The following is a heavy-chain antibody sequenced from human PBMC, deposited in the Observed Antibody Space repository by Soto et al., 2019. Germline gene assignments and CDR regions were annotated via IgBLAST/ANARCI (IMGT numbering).Heavy chain of an antibody. J-gene: IGHJ6*02. CDR2: ISYDGSDE. CDR1: GSAFRTYG. D-gene: IGHD3-3*01. V-gene: IGHV3-30*18. Sequence: GGSLRLSCAASGSAFRTYGMHWVRQAPGKGLEWVALISYDGSDEYYADSVKGRFTISRDNSKNTLYLQMNSLRAADTAVYYCAKVLTDDVWSGSSLVGMDVWGQGTKVTVSS. CDR3: AKVLTDDVWSGSSLVGMDV.